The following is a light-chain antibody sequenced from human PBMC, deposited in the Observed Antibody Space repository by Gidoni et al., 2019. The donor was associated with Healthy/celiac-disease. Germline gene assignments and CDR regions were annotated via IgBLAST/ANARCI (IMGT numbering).Light chain of an antibody. J-gene: IGLJ2*01. V-gene: IGLV3-21*02. CDR1: NIGSKS. CDR2: HDR. CDR3: QLWDSSSDVV. Sequence: SYVLTQPPSVSAAPGQTARITCGGTNIGSKSVHWYQQKPGQAPVLVVYHDRDGPSGIPERFSGSNSGNTATLTISRDEAGDEADYYCQLWDSSSDVVFGGGTTLTVL.